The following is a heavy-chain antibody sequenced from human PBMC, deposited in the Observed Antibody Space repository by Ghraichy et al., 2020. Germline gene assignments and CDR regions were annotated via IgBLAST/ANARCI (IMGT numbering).Heavy chain of an antibody. CDR2: IRAKANNYAT. V-gene: IGHV3-73*01. J-gene: IGHJ4*02. D-gene: IGHD3-22*01. CDR1: GLTFSVSA. CDR3: ARHVNDSPPFDY. Sequence: GGSLRLSCAASGLTFSVSAIHWVRQASGKGLEWVGRIRAKANNYATEYAASMKGRFTISRDDSKNTAYLQMNSLEIEDTAVYYCARHVNDSPPFDYWGQGTLVTVSS.